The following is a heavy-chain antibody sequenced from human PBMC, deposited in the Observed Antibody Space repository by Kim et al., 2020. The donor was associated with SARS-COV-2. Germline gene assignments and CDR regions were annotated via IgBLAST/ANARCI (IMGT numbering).Heavy chain of an antibody. J-gene: IGHJ3*02. V-gene: IGHV4-59*01. D-gene: IGHD3-16*01. Sequence: SETLSLTCTVSGGSISSYYWSWIRQPPGKGLEWIGYIYYSGSTNYNPSLKSRVTISVDTSKNQFSLKLSSVTAADTAVYYCAREGGRSFDVAAFDIWGQGTMVTVSS. CDR3: AREGGRSFDVAAFDI. CDR2: IYYSGST. CDR1: GGSISSYY.